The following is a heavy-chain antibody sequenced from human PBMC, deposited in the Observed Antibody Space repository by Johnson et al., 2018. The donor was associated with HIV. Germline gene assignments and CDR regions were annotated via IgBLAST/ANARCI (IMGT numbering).Heavy chain of an antibody. CDR1: GFTFRNYG. Sequence: QVQLVESGGGVVQPGRSLRLSCAASGFTFRNYGMHWVRQTPGKGLEWLALILYDGSNKHYADSVKGRFTISRDNSKNTLYLQMNSLRAEDTAVYYCARFGEMATIRAFDIWGQGTMVTVSS. V-gene: IGHV3-33*05. CDR2: ILYDGSNK. D-gene: IGHD5-24*01. J-gene: IGHJ3*02. CDR3: ARFGEMATIRAFDI.